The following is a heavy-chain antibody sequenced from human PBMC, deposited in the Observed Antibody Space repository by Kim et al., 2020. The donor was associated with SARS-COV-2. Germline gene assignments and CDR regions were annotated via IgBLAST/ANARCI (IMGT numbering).Heavy chain of an antibody. V-gene: IGHV3-73*01. Sequence: AGSVTGRFTVSRDDSKNTAYLQMNSLKAEDTAVYYCTRHAYGDYYYGMDVWGQGTTVTVSS. D-gene: IGHD4-17*01. CDR3: TRHAYGDYYYGMDV. J-gene: IGHJ6*02.